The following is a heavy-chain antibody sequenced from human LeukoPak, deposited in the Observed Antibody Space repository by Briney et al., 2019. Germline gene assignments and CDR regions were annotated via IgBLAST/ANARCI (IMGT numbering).Heavy chain of an antibody. V-gene: IGHV4-59*12. Sequence: SETLSLTCTVSGGSISSYYWSWIRQPPGKGLEWIGYIYYSGSTNYNPSLKSRVTISVDTSKNQFSLKLSSVTAADTAVYYCARGSIVVGIPVRNDAFDIWGQGTMVTVSS. CDR2: IYYSGST. J-gene: IGHJ3*02. CDR1: GGSISSYY. CDR3: ARGSIVVGIPVRNDAFDI. D-gene: IGHD3-22*01.